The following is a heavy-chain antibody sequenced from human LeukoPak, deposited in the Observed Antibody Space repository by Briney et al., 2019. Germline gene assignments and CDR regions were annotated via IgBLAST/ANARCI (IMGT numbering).Heavy chain of an antibody. CDR1: GGTFSSYA. J-gene: IGHJ4*02. CDR3: ARPDEDRGYSYGYNY. D-gene: IGHD5-18*01. Sequence: GASVKVSCKASGGTFSSYAISWVRQAPGQGLEWMGGIIPIFDTANYAQKFQGRVTITADESTSTAYMELSSLRSEDTAVYYCARPDEDRGYSYGYNYWGQGTLVTVSS. V-gene: IGHV1-69*13. CDR2: IIPIFDTA.